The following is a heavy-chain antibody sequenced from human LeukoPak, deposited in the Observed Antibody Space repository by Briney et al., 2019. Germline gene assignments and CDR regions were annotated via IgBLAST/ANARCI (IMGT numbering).Heavy chain of an antibody. CDR1: GFTFSSYW. CDR3: ARAYGSGSHGY. J-gene: IGHJ4*02. Sequence: GGSLRLSCAASGFTFSSYWMYWVRQAPGKGLVWVSRINNDGTTTNFADSVKGRFTISRDNAKNTVYLQMNSLRDDDTAVYYCARAYGSGSHGYWGQGTLVTVSS. D-gene: IGHD3-10*01. V-gene: IGHV3-74*01. CDR2: INNDGTTT.